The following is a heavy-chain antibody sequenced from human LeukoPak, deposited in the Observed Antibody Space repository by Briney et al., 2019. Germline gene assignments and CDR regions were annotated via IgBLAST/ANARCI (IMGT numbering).Heavy chain of an antibody. D-gene: IGHD5-18*01. CDR2: IYYSGST. J-gene: IGHJ4*02. CDR3: AREIYSYGYVLPYYFDY. Sequence: SETLSLTCTVSGGSISSSSYYWGWIRQPPGKGLEWIGSIYYSGSTYYNPSLKSRVTISVDTSKNQFSLKLSSVTAADTAVYYCAREIYSYGYVLPYYFDYWGQGTPVTVSS. CDR1: GGSISSSSYY. V-gene: IGHV4-39*02.